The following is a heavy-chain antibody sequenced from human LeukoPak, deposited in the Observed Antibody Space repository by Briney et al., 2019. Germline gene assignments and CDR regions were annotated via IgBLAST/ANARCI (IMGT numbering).Heavy chain of an antibody. V-gene: IGHV3-66*01. D-gene: IGHD5-24*01. CDR2: IYSGGST. J-gene: IGHJ4*02. CDR3: ARSGRWVQFWY. CDR1: GFTFSSYA. Sequence: PGGSLRLSCAASGFTFSSYAMSWVRQAPGKGLEWVSVIYSGGSTYYADSVKGRFTISRDNSKNTLYLQMNSLRAEDTAVYYCARSGRWVQFWYWGQGTLVTVSS.